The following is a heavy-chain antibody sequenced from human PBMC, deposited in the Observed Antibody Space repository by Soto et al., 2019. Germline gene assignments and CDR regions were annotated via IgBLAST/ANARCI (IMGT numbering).Heavy chain of an antibody. CDR1: GFSFSNYA. CDR3: ARDFPYCGSTSCYSAAPKY. V-gene: IGHV3-30-3*01. CDR2: ISHDGSSS. Sequence: PGGSLRLSCAASGFSFSNYAMHWVRQTPDKGLEWVAVISHDGSSSFYADSVKGRFTISRDNSKTTLYLQMNSLSTEDTAVYYCARDFPYCGSTSCYSAAPKYWGQGTLVTVSS. D-gene: IGHD2-2*01. J-gene: IGHJ4*02.